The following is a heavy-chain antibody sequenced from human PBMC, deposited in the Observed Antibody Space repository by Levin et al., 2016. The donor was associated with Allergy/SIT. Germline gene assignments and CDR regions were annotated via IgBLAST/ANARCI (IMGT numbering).Heavy chain of an antibody. CDR3: ARYGSEWDY. V-gene: IGHV3-7*03. D-gene: IGHD3-3*01. Sequence: GGSLRLSCAASGFTFSTSWMTWVRQAPGKGLEWVASIKEDGSDQYYVDSVKGRFTISRDNAKNALLLEMNSLRADDTAVYYCARYGSEWDYWGQGTLVTVSS. J-gene: IGHJ4*02. CDR2: IKEDGSDQ. CDR1: GFTFSTSW.